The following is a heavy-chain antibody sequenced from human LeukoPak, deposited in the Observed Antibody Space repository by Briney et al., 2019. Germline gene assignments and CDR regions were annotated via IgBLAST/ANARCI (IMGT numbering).Heavy chain of an antibody. CDR1: GFTFSSYG. Sequence: GRSLRLSCAASGFTFSSYGMHWVRQAPGKGLEWVAVICYDGRNKYYGDSVKGRFTISRDNSKNTLYLQMNSLRAEDTAVYYCAKGGSITIFGVAQSAFDIWGQGTMVTVSS. D-gene: IGHD3-3*01. J-gene: IGHJ3*02. CDR3: AKGGSITIFGVAQSAFDI. CDR2: ICYDGRNK. V-gene: IGHV3-33*06.